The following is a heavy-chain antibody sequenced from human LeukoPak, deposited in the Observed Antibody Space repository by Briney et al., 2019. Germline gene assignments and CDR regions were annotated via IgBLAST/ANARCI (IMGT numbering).Heavy chain of an antibody. CDR3: ASPYGDNPAAYYFDY. CDR2: IWYDGSNK. Sequence: GRSLRLSCAASGFTFSSYGMHWVRQAPGKGLEWVAVIWYDGSNKYYADSVKGRFTISRDNSKNTLYLQMNSLRAEDTAVYYCASPYGDNPAAYYFDYWGQGTLATVSS. D-gene: IGHD4-23*01. CDR1: GFTFSSYG. J-gene: IGHJ4*02. V-gene: IGHV3-33*01.